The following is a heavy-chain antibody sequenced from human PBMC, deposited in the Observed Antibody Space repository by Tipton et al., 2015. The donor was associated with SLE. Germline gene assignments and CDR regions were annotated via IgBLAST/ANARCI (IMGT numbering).Heavy chain of an antibody. J-gene: IGHJ4*02. V-gene: IGHV4-59*11. Sequence: TLSLTCTVSGGSISSHYWSWIRQPPGKGLEWIGYIYYSGSTNYNPSLKSRVTISVDTSKNQFSLKLSSVTAADTAVYYCAREGGRQQLVGYWGQGTLVTVSS. CDR2: IYYSGST. D-gene: IGHD6-13*01. CDR1: GGSISSHY. CDR3: AREGGRQQLVGY.